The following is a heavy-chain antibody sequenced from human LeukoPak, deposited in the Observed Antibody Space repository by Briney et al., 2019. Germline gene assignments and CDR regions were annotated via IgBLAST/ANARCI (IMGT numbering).Heavy chain of an antibody. CDR1: GGTFSSYA. Sequence: ASVKVSCKASGGTFSSYAISWVRQAPGQGLEWMGGIIPIFGTTNYAQKLQGRVTITADESTSTAYMELSSLRSEDTAEYYCASRTYTYDSSGYYRRNYYFDYWGQGTLVTVSS. V-gene: IGHV1-69*13. CDR3: ASRTYTYDSSGYYRRNYYFDY. D-gene: IGHD3-22*01. CDR2: IIPIFGTT. J-gene: IGHJ4*02.